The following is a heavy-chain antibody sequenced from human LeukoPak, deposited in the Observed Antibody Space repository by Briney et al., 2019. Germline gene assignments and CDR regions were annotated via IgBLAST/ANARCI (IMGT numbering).Heavy chain of an antibody. CDR3: ARQGYDILTGYIDAFDI. CDR2: IYSSGST. D-gene: IGHD3-9*01. V-gene: IGHV4-59*08. CDR1: GGSISTYY. Sequence: PSETLSLTCTVSGGSISTYYWSWIRQPPGKGLEWIGYIYSSGSTNYNPSLKSRVTISIDTSKNQFSLKLRSVTAADTAIYYCARQGYDILTGYIDAFDIWGQGTMVTVSS. J-gene: IGHJ3*02.